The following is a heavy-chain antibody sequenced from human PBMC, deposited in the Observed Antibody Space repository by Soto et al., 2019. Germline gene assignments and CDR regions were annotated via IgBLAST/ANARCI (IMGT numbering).Heavy chain of an antibody. D-gene: IGHD6-6*01. CDR2: ISAYNGNT. CDR1: GCTFTSYG. Sequence: QVQLVQSGAEVKKPGASVKVSCKASGCTFTSYGISWVRQAPGQGLEWMGWISAYNGNTNYAQKLQGRVTMTTDTTTSTAYMDLRSLGSDDTALDYCATHGSSIEALSGRNYFDYEGQGTLFTFSA. V-gene: IGHV1-18*01. CDR3: ATHGSSIEALSGRNYFDY. J-gene: IGHJ4*02.